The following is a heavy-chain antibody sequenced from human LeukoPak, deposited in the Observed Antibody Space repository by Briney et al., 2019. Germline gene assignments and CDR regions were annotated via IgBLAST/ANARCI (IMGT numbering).Heavy chain of an antibody. CDR1: GYTFTGYY. J-gene: IGHJ4*02. V-gene: IGHV1-2*04. CDR3: ARDRGYSYGWSGCDY. D-gene: IGHD5-18*01. CDR2: INPNSGGT. Sequence: ASVKVFCKASGYTFTGYYMHWVRQAPGQGLEWMGWINPNSGGTNYAQKFQGWVTMTRDTSISTAYMELSRLRSDDTAVYYCARDRGYSYGWSGCDYWGQGTLVTVSS.